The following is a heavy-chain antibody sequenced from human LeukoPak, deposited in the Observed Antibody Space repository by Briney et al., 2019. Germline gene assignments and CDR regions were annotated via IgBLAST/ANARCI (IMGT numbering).Heavy chain of an antibody. CDR2: INHSGSA. CDR1: GGSLSGYY. Sequence: SETLSLTCAVYGGSLSGYYWVWIRQPPGKGLDWIGEINHSGSATYNPSLKSRFTISVDTSKNQLSLNLKSVTAADTAVYYCARERRVGYYFDSWGQGTLVTVSS. V-gene: IGHV4-34*01. D-gene: IGHD2-8*01. CDR3: ARERRVGYYFDS. J-gene: IGHJ4*02.